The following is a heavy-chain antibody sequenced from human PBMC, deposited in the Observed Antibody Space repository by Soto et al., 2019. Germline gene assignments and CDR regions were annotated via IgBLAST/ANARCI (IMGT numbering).Heavy chain of an antibody. V-gene: IGHV3-33*01. J-gene: IGHJ3*02. D-gene: IGHD6-13*01. Sequence: LSLTCAASGFPFSSYGMHWVRQAPGKGLEWVTIIWYDGLNKYYADSVKGRFTISRDNSKNTLYLQMNSLRGEDTAVYYCARNIAAAGTYAFDIWGQGTMVTVSS. CDR1: GFPFSSYG. CDR3: ARNIAAAGTYAFDI. CDR2: IWYDGLNK.